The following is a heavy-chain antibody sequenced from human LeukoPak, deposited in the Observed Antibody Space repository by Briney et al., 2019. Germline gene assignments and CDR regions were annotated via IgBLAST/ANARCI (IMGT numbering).Heavy chain of an antibody. CDR1: GFTFSSYA. D-gene: IGHD3-9*01. V-gene: IGHV3-30*04. CDR3: AREVRDILTGYYFDY. Sequence: PGGSLRLSCAASGFTFSSYAMHWVRRAPGKGLEWGAVISYDGSNKYYADSVKGRFTISRDNSKNTLYLQMNSLRAEDTAVYYCAREVRDILTGYYFDYWGQGTLVTVSS. CDR2: ISYDGSNK. J-gene: IGHJ4*02.